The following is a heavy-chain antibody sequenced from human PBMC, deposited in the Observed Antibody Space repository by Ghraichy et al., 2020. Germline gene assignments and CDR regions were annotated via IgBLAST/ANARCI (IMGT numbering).Heavy chain of an antibody. J-gene: IGHJ4*02. CDR3: TTSARKVY. CDR1: GVTFNSSW. Sequence: GGSPRLSCAASGVTFNSSWMTWVRQAPGKGLEWVGRIKSKNDGGATGYAAPVKDRFTISRDDSKNMVFLQMNSLKTEDTAVYYCTTSARKVYWGQGTLVTVSS. D-gene: IGHD3-3*01. V-gene: IGHV3-15*01. CDR2: IKSKNDGGAT.